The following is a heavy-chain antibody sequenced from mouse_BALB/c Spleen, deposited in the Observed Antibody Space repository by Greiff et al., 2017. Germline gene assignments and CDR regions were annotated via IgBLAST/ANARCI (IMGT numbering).Heavy chain of an antibody. CDR2: INPSNGRT. Sequence: QVQLQQPGAELVKPGASVKLSCKASGYTFTSYWMHWVKQRPGQGLEWIGEINPSNGRTNYNEKFKSKATLTVDKSSSTAYMQLSSLTSEDSAVYYCARWDYDDAMDDWGQGTSVTVSS. D-gene: IGHD2-4*01. V-gene: IGHV1S81*02. J-gene: IGHJ4*01. CDR3: ARWDYDDAMDD. CDR1: GYTFTSYW.